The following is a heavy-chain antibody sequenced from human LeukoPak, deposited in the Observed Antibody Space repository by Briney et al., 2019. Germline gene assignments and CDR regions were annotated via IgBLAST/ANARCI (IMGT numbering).Heavy chain of an antibody. D-gene: IGHD3-22*01. CDR1: GFTFDEYG. CDR2: IDWNGGST. CDR3: ARRAMIVVATPAVDY. J-gene: IGHJ4*02. V-gene: IGHV3-20*04. Sequence: PGDSLRLSCAASGFTFDEYGMSWVRQTPGKGLEWVAGIDWNGGSTGYADSVKGRFTISRSNAKNSLYLQMNSLRAEDTALYYCARRAMIVVATPAVDYWGQGTLVTVSS.